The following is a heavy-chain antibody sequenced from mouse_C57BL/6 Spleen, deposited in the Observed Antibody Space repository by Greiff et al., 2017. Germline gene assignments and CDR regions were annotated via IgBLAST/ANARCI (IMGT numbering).Heavy chain of an antibody. CDR1: GYTFTSYW. V-gene: IGHV1-72*01. J-gene: IGHJ2*01. Sequence: QVQLQQSGAELVKPGASVKLSCKASGYTFTSYWMHWVKQRPGRGLEWIGRIVPNSGGTKYNEKFKSKATLTVDKPSSTAYMQLSSLTSEDSAVYYCARRSITTVVAIDDWGKGTTLTVSS. CDR2: IVPNSGGT. D-gene: IGHD1-1*01. CDR3: ARRSITTVVAIDD.